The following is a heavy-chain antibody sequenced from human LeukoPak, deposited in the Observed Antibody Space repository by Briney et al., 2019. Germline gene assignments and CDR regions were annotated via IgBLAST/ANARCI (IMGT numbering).Heavy chain of an antibody. Sequence: PGGSLRPSCAASGFTFSSYGMHWVRQAPGKGLEWVAFIRYDGSNKYYADSVKGRFTISRDNSKNTLYLQMNSLRAEDTAVYYCAKDPIAAAPAFDIWGQGTMVTVSS. CDR1: GFTFSSYG. CDR3: AKDPIAAAPAFDI. J-gene: IGHJ3*02. D-gene: IGHD6-13*01. V-gene: IGHV3-30*02. CDR2: IRYDGSNK.